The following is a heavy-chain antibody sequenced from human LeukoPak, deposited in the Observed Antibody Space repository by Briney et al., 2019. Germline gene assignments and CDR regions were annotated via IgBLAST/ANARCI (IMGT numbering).Heavy chain of an antibody. CDR2: IYYSGST. Sequence: PSETLSLTCSVSGGSISSYYWSWIRQPPGKGLEWIGYIYYSGSTNYNPSLKSRVTISVDTSKNQFSLKLSSVTAADTAVYYCAKDRIGSSWFVTPGVYDYWGQGTLVTVSS. D-gene: IGHD6-13*01. CDR3: AKDRIGSSWFVTPGVYDY. J-gene: IGHJ4*02. CDR1: GGSISSYY. V-gene: IGHV4-59*12.